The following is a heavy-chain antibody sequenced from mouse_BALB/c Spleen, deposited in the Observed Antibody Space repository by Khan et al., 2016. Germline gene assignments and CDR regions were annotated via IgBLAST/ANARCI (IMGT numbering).Heavy chain of an antibody. J-gene: IGHJ3*01. CDR1: GFSLTTFG. D-gene: IGHD2-1*01. Sequence: QVQLQQPGPGLVQPSQSLSITCTVSGFSLTTFGVHWVRQSPGKGLEWLGVIWNGGNTDYNAAFISRLSINKDNSKSQVFLKMNSLQADDTAIYYCARRGGSYGNYGFAYWSKGTLVTVSA. CDR2: IWNGGNT. V-gene: IGHV2-4-1*01. CDR3: ARRGGSYGNYGFAY.